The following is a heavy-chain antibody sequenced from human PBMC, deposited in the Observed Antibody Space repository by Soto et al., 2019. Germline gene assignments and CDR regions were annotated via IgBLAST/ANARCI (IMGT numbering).Heavy chain of an antibody. V-gene: IGHV4-4*02. Sequence: QVQLQESGPGLVKPSGTLSLTCAVSGGSISSSNWWSWVRQPPGKGLEWIGEIYHSGSTNYNPSLQSRVTISVDKSKNPFSLKLSSVTAADTAVYYCARDPTTPRYNWNYGNYWGQGTLVTVSS. CDR2: IYHSGST. CDR3: ARDPTTPRYNWNYGNY. CDR1: GGSISSSNW. D-gene: IGHD1-7*01. J-gene: IGHJ4*02.